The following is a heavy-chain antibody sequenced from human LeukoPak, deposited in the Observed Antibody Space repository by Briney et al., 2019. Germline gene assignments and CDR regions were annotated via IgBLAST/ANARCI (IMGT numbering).Heavy chain of an antibody. V-gene: IGHV2-5*01. J-gene: IGHJ4*02. CDR1: GFSLSTSEVG. Sequence: SGPTLVKPTQTLTLTCTFSGFSLSTSEVGVGWIRQPPGKALEWLALIYWNDDKRYSPSLKSRLSITKDTSKNLVVLIMTNMDPVDTATYYCTHDIRWLQLSSWGQGTLVTVSS. CDR3: THDIRWLQLSS. CDR2: IYWNDDK. D-gene: IGHD5-24*01.